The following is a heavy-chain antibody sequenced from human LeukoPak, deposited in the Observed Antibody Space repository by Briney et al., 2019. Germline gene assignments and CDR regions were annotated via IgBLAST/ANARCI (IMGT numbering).Heavy chain of an antibody. D-gene: IGHD2-2*01. CDR3: ARDSSTSSLADP. Sequence: GASVKVSCKASGYTFTRYYMHWVRQAPGQGLEWMGIIHPSSGSTNYAQKFEGRVTLTRDTSTSTVYMELISLRSEDMAVYYCARDSSTSSLADPWGQGTLVTVSS. J-gene: IGHJ5*02. CDR1: GYTFTRYY. V-gene: IGHV1-46*01. CDR2: IHPSSGST.